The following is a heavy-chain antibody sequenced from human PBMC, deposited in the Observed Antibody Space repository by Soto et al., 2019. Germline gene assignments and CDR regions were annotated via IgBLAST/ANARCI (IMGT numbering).Heavy chain of an antibody. J-gene: IGHJ4*02. CDR1: GYAFTTYG. V-gene: IGHV1-18*01. Sequence: QVHLVQSGAEVKKPGASVKVSCKGSGYAFTTYGTTWVRQAPGQGLERMGWISEHKGNTNYAQKLQGRVTVTRDTSTSTAYMALRSLRSVNTAVYYCARGRDVDYWGQGALVTVSS. CDR3: ARGRDVDY. CDR2: ISEHKGNT.